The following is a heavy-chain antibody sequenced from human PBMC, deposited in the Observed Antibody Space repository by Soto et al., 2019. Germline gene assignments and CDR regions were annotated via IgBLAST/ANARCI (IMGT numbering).Heavy chain of an antibody. CDR2: IYYSGST. CDR1: GGSISSSSYY. CDR3: ASAEAYDSSGYYPDFDY. V-gene: IGHV4-39*01. J-gene: IGHJ4*02. D-gene: IGHD3-22*01. Sequence: QLRLQESGPGLVKPSETLSLTCTVSGGSISSSSYYWGWIRQPPGKGLEWIGSIYYSGSTYYNPSLKSRVTISVDTSKNQFSLKLSSVTAADTAVYYCASAEAYDSSGYYPDFDYWGQGTLVTVSS.